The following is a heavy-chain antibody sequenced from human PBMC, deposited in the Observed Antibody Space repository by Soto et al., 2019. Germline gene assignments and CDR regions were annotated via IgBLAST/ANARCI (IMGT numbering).Heavy chain of an antibody. J-gene: IGHJ4*02. CDR1: GGSFSGYY. D-gene: IGHD3-16*01. V-gene: IGHV4-34*01. Sequence: QVQLQQWGAGLLKPSETLSLTCAVYGGSFSGYYWSWIRQPPGKGLEWIGEINHSGSTNYNPSLKSRVTISVDTSKNQFSLKLSSVTAADTAVYYCARVYVKHDPRSLGYWGQGTLVTVSS. CDR2: INHSGST. CDR3: ARVYVKHDPRSLGY.